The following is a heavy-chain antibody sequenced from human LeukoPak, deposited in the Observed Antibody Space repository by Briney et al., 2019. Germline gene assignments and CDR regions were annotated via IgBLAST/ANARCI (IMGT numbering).Heavy chain of an antibody. CDR3: ARDNSYCSSTSCYYKWFDP. CDR1: GGSISSYY. CDR2: IYESGST. D-gene: IGHD2-2*01. V-gene: IGHV4-4*08. J-gene: IGHJ5*02. Sequence: TASETLSLACSVCGGSISSYYWSWLRQPPGKGLEGIGYIYESGSTKYNPSLKSRVTISVDTSKIQFSLRLSSVTAADTAVCYCARDNSYCSSTSCYYKWFDPWGQGTLVTVSS.